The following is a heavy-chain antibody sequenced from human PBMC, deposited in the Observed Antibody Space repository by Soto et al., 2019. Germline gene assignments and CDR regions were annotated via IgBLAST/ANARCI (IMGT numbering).Heavy chain of an antibody. D-gene: IGHD4-17*01. CDR2: IRSKANSYAT. CDR1: GFTFSGSA. V-gene: IGHV3-73*01. CDR3: TRGYGDYVRDY. J-gene: IGHJ4*02. Sequence: EVQLVESGGGLVQPGGSLKLSCAVSGFTFSGSAMHWVRQASGKGLEWVGRIRSKANSYATPYAASVKGRFTISRDDSKNTAYLQMNSLKTEDTAVYYCTRGYGDYVRDYWGQGTLVTVSS.